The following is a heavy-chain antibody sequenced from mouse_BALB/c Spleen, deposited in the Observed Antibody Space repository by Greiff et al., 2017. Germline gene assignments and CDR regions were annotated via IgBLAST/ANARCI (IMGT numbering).Heavy chain of an antibody. V-gene: IGHV5-12-2*01. CDR3: ASGSSGSFAY. CDR2: ISNGGGST. D-gene: IGHD3-1*01. CDR1: GFTFSSYT. Sequence: EVHLVESGGGLVQPGGSLKLSCAASGFTFSSYTMSWVRQTPEKRLEWVAYISNGGGSTYYPDTVKGRFTISRDNAKNTLYLQMSSLKSEDTAMYYCASGSSGSFAYWGQGTLVTVSA. J-gene: IGHJ3*01.